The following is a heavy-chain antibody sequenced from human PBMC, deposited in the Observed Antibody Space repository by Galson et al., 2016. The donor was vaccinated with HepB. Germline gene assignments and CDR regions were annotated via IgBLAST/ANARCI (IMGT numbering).Heavy chain of an antibody. D-gene: IGHD3-10*01. J-gene: IGHJ4*02. Sequence: SLRLSCAASGSRFSNYGMHWVRQAPGKGLEWLGSIWYDGTDQKYAVSVKGRFSISRDNSKNTLYLQMNSLRVEDTAVYYCARDGVYGSSTLDYWGQGTLVTVSS. V-gene: IGHV3-33*01. CDR2: IWYDGTDQ. CDR1: GSRFSNYG. CDR3: ARDGVYGSSTLDY.